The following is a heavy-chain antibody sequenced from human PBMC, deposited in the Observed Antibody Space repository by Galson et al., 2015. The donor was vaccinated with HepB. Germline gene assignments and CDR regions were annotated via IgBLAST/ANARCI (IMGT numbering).Heavy chain of an antibody. V-gene: IGHV3-23*01. J-gene: IGHJ4*02. CDR1: GFTFSSYA. CDR3: AKDIAMVRGVTPHDY. CDR2: ISGSGGST. Sequence: SLRLSCAASGFTFSSYAMSWVRQAPGKGLEWVSAISGSGGSTYYADSVKGRFTISRDNSKNTLYLQMNSLRAEDTAVYYCAKDIAMVRGVTPHDYWGQGTLVTVSS. D-gene: IGHD3-10*01.